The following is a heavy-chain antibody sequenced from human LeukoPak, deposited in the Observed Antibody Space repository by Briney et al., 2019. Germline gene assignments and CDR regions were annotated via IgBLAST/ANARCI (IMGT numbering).Heavy chain of an antibody. V-gene: IGHV3-23*01. Sequence: GGSLRLSCAASGFTFSRNAMNWVRQAPGKGLEWVSSISGSGDSTNSADSVKGRFTISRDNSKNTLSLQMNSLRAEDTAVYYCAKDHEAKIHDYGDQFDYWGQGTLVTVSS. J-gene: IGHJ4*02. CDR1: GFTFSRNA. D-gene: IGHD4/OR15-4a*01. CDR2: ISGSGDST. CDR3: AKDHEAKIHDYGDQFDY.